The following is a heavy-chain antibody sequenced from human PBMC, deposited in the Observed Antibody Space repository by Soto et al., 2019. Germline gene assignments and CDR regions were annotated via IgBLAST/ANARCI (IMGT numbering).Heavy chain of an antibody. CDR2: ISSSSSTI. CDR1: GFTFSSYS. D-gene: IGHD6-19*01. V-gene: IGHV3-48*01. CDR3: ARIPHSSGWYHSEVTYYYYYYMDV. Sequence: GGSLRLSCAASGFTFSSYSMNWVRQAPGKGLEWVSYISSSSSTIYYADSVKVRFTISRDNAKNSLYLQINSLRAEDTAVYYCARIPHSSGWYHSEVTYYYYYYMDVWGKGTTVTVSS. J-gene: IGHJ6*03.